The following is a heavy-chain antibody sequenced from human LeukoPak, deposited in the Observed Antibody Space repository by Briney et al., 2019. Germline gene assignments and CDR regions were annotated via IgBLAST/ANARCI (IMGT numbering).Heavy chain of an antibody. V-gene: IGHV3-30*04. CDR1: GFTFSSYA. CDR2: ISYDGSNK. D-gene: IGHD2/OR15-2a*01. CDR3: ARARGIDY. Sequence: GRSLRLSCAASGFTFSSYAMHWVRQAPGKGLEWVAVISYDGSNKYYADSVKGRFTISRDNAKNSLYLQMNSLRAEDTAVYYCARARGIDYWGQGTLVTVSS. J-gene: IGHJ4*02.